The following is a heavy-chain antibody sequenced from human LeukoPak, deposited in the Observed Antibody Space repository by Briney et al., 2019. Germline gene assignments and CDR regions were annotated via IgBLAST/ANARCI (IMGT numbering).Heavy chain of an antibody. J-gene: IGHJ4*02. CDR2: INHSGST. V-gene: IGHV4-34*01. D-gene: IGHD6-19*01. Sequence: SETLSLTCAVYGGSFSGYYWSWLRQPPGKGLEWIGEINHSGSTNYNPSLKSRVTISVDTSKNQFSLKLSSVTAADTAVYYCARELHSSGWYSVYYFDYWGQGTLVTVSS. CDR1: GGSFSGYY. CDR3: ARELHSSGWYSVYYFDY.